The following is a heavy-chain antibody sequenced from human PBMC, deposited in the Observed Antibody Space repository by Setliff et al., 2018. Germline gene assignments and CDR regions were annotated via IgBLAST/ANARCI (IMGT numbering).Heavy chain of an antibody. Sequence: LRLSCAASGFTVRSYYMTWVRQAPGKGLEWVSVIYTGGSTYYADSVKGRFTISRDDSNNTLYLQMKSLRAEDTAVYYCARETLPYYFDYWGQGTLVTVSS. CDR3: ARETLPYYFDY. J-gene: IGHJ4*02. V-gene: IGHV3-66*01. CDR2: IYTGGST. CDR1: GFTVRSYY.